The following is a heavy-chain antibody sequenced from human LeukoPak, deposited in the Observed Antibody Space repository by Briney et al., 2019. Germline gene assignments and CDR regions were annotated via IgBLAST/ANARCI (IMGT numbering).Heavy chain of an antibody. V-gene: IGHV4-31*03. CDR1: GGSISSGGYY. Sequence: SETLSLTCTVSGGSISSGGYYWSWIRQHPGKGLEWIGYIYYSGSTYYNPSLKSRVTISVDTSKNQFSLKLSSVTAADTAVYYCARDWRQNYFDYWGQETLVTVSS. J-gene: IGHJ4*02. CDR2: IYYSGST. CDR3: ARDWRQNYFDY. D-gene: IGHD3-3*01.